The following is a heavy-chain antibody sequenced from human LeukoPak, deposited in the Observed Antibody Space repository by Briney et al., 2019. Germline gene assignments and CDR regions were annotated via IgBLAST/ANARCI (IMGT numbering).Heavy chain of an antibody. J-gene: IGHJ4*02. Sequence: ASVKVSCKASGYTFTSYDINWVRQATGQGLEWMGWMNPNSGNTGYAQKFQGRVTMTRNTSISTAYMELSSLRSEDTAVYYCARLIRVVAAIDNWGQGTLVTVSS. CDR2: MNPNSGNT. V-gene: IGHV1-8*01. D-gene: IGHD2-15*01. CDR1: GYTFTSYD. CDR3: ARLIRVVAAIDN.